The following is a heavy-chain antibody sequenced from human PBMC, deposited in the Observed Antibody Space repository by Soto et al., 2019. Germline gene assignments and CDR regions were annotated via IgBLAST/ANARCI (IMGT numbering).Heavy chain of an antibody. V-gene: IGHV4-30-2*01. CDR2: IYHSGST. D-gene: IGHD2-2*01. CDR1: GGSISSGGYS. Sequence: SETLSLTCAVSGGSISSGGYSWSWIRQPPGKGLEWIGYIYHSGSTYYNPSLKSRVTISVDRSKNQFSLKLSSVTAADTAVYYCARDCRDGTSRWLDPWGQGTLVTVSS. CDR3: ARDCRDGTSRWLDP. J-gene: IGHJ5*02.